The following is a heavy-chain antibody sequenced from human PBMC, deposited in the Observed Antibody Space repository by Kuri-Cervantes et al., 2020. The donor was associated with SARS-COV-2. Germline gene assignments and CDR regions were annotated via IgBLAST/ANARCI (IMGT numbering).Heavy chain of an antibody. CDR3: ARVVPAADEGLYYYYMDV. V-gene: IGHV4-59*08. CDR1: GGSISSYY. D-gene: IGHD2-2*01. CDR2: IYYSGST. J-gene: IGHJ6*03. Sequence: SETLSLTCTVSGGSISSYYWSWIRQPPGKGLEWIGYIYYSGSTYYNPSLKSRVTISVDTSKNQFSLKLSSVTAADTAVYYCARVVPAADEGLYYYYMDVWGKGTTVTVSS.